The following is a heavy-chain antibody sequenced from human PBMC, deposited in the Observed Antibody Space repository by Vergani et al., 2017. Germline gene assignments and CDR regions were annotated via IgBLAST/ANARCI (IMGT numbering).Heavy chain of an antibody. CDR2: TWYDGNNK. J-gene: IGHJ5*02. CDR1: GFTFNQYG. CDR3: ARDFRLLYNRFDP. Sequence: QVQLVESGGGVVQPGRSLRLSCAASGFTFNQYGMHWVRQAPGKGLEWVAVTWYDGNNKQYADSVKGRFTISRDNSKSTMYLQSNSLRDEDTGVYYCARDFRLLYNRFDPWGQGTLVTVSS. V-gene: IGHV3-33*01. D-gene: IGHD1-14*01.